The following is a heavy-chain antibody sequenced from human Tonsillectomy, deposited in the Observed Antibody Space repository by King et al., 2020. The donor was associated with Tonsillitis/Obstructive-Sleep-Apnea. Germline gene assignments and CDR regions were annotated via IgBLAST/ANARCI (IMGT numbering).Heavy chain of an antibody. CDR2: IKQDGSET. CDR1: GFTFKSYW. CDR3: AGDPRGFYYVDYYLYY. D-gene: IGHD3-22*01. J-gene: IGHJ4*02. Sequence: VQLVESGGGLVQPGGSLRLSCAASGFTFKSYWMSWVRQAPGKGLEWVANIKQDGSETYYVDSVKGRFTISRDNTKNSLSLQMNGLRAEDTAVYYCAGDPRGFYYVDYYLYYWGQGTLVPVSS. V-gene: IGHV3-7*03.